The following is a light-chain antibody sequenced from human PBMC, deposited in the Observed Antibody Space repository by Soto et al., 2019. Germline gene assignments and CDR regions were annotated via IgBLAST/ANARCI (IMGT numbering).Light chain of an antibody. CDR3: VLYMGSGIGV. Sequence: QTVVTQEPSFSVSPGGTVTLTCGLSSGSVSTSYSPSWYQQTPGQAPRTLIYSTNTRSSGVPDRFSGSILGNKAALTITGAQADDESDYYCVLYMGSGIGVFGGGTKVTVL. CDR1: SGSVSTSYS. V-gene: IGLV8-61*01. CDR2: STN. J-gene: IGLJ2*01.